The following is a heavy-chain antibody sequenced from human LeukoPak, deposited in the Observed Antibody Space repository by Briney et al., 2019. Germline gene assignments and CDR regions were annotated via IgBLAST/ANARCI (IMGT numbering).Heavy chain of an antibody. CDR1: GGSFSGYY. V-gene: IGHV4-34*01. CDR2: INHSGST. CDR3: ARRYSSSYYYYGMDV. Sequence: SETLSLTCAVYGGSFSGYYWSWIRQPPGKGLEWLGEINHSGSTNYNPSLKSRVTISVDTSKNQLSLKLSSVTAADTAVYYCARRYSSSYYYYGMDVWGQGTTVTVSS. D-gene: IGHD6-13*01. J-gene: IGHJ6*02.